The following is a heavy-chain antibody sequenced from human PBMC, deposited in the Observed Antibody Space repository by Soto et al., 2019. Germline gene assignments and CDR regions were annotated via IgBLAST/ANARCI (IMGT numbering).Heavy chain of an antibody. Sequence: QVQLVQSGAEVKKPASSLKVSCKASGGSFSSYAVSWVRQAPGQGLEWMGGIVPIFGAANYAQKFQGRVTITADESTSTAYMELSSLRAEDTAVYYCARDMKGRYNYQYYYYAMDVWGQGTTVTVSS. D-gene: IGHD5-12*01. V-gene: IGHV1-69*01. CDR2: IVPIFGAA. CDR3: ARDMKGRYNYQYYYYAMDV. J-gene: IGHJ6*02. CDR1: GGSFSSYA.